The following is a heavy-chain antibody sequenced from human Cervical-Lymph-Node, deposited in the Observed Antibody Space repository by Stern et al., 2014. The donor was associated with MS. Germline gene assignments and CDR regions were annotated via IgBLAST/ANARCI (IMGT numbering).Heavy chain of an antibody. CDR3: AHTSRGNYGDAFDF. CDR1: GFSLSDSGVG. D-gene: IGHD4-17*01. Sequence: ESGPTLVKPTQTLTLTCSFSGFSLSDSGVGVGWFRQPPGNALEWLALIHWDEDKRYSPSLTSRLTITKDTSKNQVVFTMTNLGPVDSATYYCAHTSRGNYGDAFDFWGQGTLVTVSS. J-gene: IGHJ4*02. CDR2: IHWDEDK. V-gene: IGHV2-5*02.